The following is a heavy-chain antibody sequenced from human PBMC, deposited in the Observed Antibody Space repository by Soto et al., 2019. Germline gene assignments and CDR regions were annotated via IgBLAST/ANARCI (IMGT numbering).Heavy chain of an antibody. J-gene: IGHJ4*02. CDR1: GFTFSTYE. CDR3: VRDTMRAAAAASLDE. Sequence: VGSLRLSCAASGFTFSTYEFNWVRQAPGRGLEWISYISVSGNIIKYADSVKGRFTISRDNAENSLHLHMSSLRVDDTAVYFCVRDTMRAAAAASLDEWGQGTQVTV. D-gene: IGHD6-13*01. V-gene: IGHV3-48*03. CDR2: ISVSGNII.